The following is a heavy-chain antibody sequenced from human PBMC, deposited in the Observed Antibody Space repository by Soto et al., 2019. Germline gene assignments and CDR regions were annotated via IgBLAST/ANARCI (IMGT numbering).Heavy chain of an antibody. J-gene: IGHJ4*02. Sequence: EVQLVESGGGLVQPGGSLKLSCAASGFTFSGSAMHWVRQASGKGLEWVGHISSKPNTYATAYAASIKGRFTISTDDSKNTAYLRMNSLKTADTAVYYCTRPGDVDTAMAYDYWGQGTLVTVSS. CDR3: TRPGDVDTAMAYDY. V-gene: IGHV3-73*02. CDR2: ISSKPNTYAT. D-gene: IGHD5-18*01. CDR1: GFTFSGSA.